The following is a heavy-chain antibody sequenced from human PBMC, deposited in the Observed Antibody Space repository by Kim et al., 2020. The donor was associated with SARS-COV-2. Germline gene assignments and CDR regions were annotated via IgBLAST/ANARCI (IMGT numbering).Heavy chain of an antibody. D-gene: IGHD6-13*01. CDR2: ISSSSSYI. Sequence: GGSLRVSCAASGFTFSSYSMNWVRQAPGKGLEWVSSISSSSSYIYYADSVKGRFTISRDNAKNSLYLQMNSLRAEDTAVYYCARDSPYSSSWSLREDYGMGVWDQGTTVTVYS. J-gene: IGHJ6*02. CDR1: GFTFSSYS. V-gene: IGHV3-21*04. CDR3: ARDSPYSSSWSLREDYGMGV.